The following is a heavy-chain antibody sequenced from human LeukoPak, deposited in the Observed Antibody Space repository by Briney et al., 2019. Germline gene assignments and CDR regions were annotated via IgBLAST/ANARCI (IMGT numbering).Heavy chain of an antibody. CDR1: GYTFTSYG. Sequence: ASVKVSCTASGYTFTSYGISWVRQAPGQGLEWMGWISAYNGNTNYAQKLQGRVTMTTDTSTSTAYMELRSLRSDDTAVYYCARGRLTGRRYYYGMDVWGQGTTVTVSS. V-gene: IGHV1-18*01. CDR3: ARGRLTGRRYYYGMDV. J-gene: IGHJ6*02. CDR2: ISAYNGNT. D-gene: IGHD3-9*01.